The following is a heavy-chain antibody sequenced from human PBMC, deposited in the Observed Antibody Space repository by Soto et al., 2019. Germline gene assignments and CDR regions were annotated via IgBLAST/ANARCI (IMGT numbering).Heavy chain of an antibody. V-gene: IGHV1-18*04. CDR3: ARGEDGGTPAEDFHH. D-gene: IGHD2-15*01. CDR2: ISAYNGNT. CDR1: VYSFSSYG. Sequence: ASVKVSCKSSVYSFSSYGISWVRHAPGQGLEWMGWISAYNGNTNYAQKVQGRVIMTTYTSTSTVYMELRSRRSDDTGVDYCARGEDGGTPAEDFHHWGQGTLGNGSS. J-gene: IGHJ1*01.